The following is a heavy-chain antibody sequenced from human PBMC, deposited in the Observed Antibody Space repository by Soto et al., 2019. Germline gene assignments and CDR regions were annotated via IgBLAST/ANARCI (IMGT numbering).Heavy chain of an antibody. D-gene: IGHD2-15*01. CDR2: ISANGDT. J-gene: IGHJ4*02. CDR3: ARNGGGLDY. V-gene: IGHV3-13*01. Sequence: EVQLVESGGGLVQPGGSLRVSCAASGFTVSDYDIYWVRQGTGKGLEWVSTISANGDTYYSDSVKGRFTISRESAKNSLYLQMDSLKDGDTAVYYCARNGGGLDYWGQGALVAVSS. CDR1: GFTVSDYD.